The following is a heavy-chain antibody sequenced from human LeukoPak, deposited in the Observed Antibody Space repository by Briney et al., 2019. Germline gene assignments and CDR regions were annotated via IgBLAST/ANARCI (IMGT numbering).Heavy chain of an antibody. D-gene: IGHD6-19*01. CDR1: GFTFSSYD. V-gene: IGHV3-13*05. J-gene: IGHJ3*02. CDR3: AREDSSGSDAFDI. CDR2: IDSAGDP. Sequence: GGSLRLSCAASGFTFSSYDMHWVRQTTGKGLEWVSGIDSAGDPSYPGSVKGRFTISRENAKNSLYLQMNSLGAGDTAVYYCAREDSSGSDAFDIWGQGTVVTVSS.